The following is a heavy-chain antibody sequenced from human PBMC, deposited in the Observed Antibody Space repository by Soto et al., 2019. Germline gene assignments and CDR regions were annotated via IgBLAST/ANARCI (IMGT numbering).Heavy chain of an antibody. CDR3: ARGGRFGGNWFDP. CDR1: GGSFSGYY. V-gene: IGHV4-34*01. Sequence: LSLTCAVYGGSFSGYYWSSIRQPPGKGLEWIGEINHSGSTNYNPSLKSRVTISVDTSKNQFSLKLSSVTAADTAVYYCARGGRFGGNWFDPWGQGTLVTVS. J-gene: IGHJ5*02. CDR2: INHSGST. D-gene: IGHD3-10*01.